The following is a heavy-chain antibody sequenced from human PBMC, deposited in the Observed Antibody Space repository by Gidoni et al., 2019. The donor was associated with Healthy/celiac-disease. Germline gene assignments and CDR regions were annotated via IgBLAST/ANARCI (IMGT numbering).Heavy chain of an antibody. Sequence: EAQLVASGGGLVQPGGSLRLSCAASGFTFSNYEINWVRQAPGKGLEWVSYISSSGSSIYYADSVKGRFTISRDNVKISLYLQMNSLRAEDTAVYYCARILRGRFDPWGQGTLVTVSS. CDR2: ISSSGSSI. V-gene: IGHV3-48*03. D-gene: IGHD2-15*01. J-gene: IGHJ5*02. CDR1: GFTFSNYE. CDR3: ARILRGRFDP.